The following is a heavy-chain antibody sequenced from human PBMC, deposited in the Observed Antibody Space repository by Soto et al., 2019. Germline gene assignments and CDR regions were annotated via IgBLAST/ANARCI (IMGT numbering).Heavy chain of an antibody. V-gene: IGHV3-11*06. CDR2: IVIGSDYT. CDR3: ARLRASSWYLGGYLDY. CDR1: AFTFSDYY. D-gene: IGHD6-13*01. J-gene: IGHJ4*02. Sequence: QVQLVESGGGLVKPGGSLRLSCTASAFTFSDYYMSWIRQAPGKGLEWVSYIVIGSDYTNYADSVKGRFTISRDNAKNSLYLEMNSLRAEDTAVYYCARLRASSWYLGGYLDYWGQGTLVTVSS.